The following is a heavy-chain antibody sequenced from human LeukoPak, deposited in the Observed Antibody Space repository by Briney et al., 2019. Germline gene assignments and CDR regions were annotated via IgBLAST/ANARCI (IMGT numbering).Heavy chain of an antibody. J-gene: IGHJ4*02. CDR1: GYSFTNDW. CDR3: ARHTKYSTSSRVFDY. CDR2: IYPDDSNT. D-gene: IGHD6-6*01. Sequence: GESLKISCKGSGYSFTNDWIGWVRQMPGKGLEWMGIIYPDDSNTRYSPSFQGQVTITADKSISTAYLQWSSLKASDTAKYYCARHTKYSTSSRVFDYWGQGTLVTVSS. V-gene: IGHV5-51*01.